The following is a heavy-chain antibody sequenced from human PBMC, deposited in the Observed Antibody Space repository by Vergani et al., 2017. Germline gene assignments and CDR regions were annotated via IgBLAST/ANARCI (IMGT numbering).Heavy chain of an antibody. CDR1: GFPYNQYG. Sequence: EVKVLESGGGLVQPGGSLRLSCAGSGFPYNQYGMRWVRQAPGRGLDWVSSISGTAGSPMYAESVKGRFTVSRDNSKNTVYLQMNDLRVDDTAVYYCVKHSSILSRRGDLHHWGQGTLVTVSS. J-gene: IGHJ1*01. V-gene: IGHV3-23*01. CDR2: ISGTAGSP. CDR3: VKHSSILSRRGDLHH. D-gene: IGHD2-21*01.